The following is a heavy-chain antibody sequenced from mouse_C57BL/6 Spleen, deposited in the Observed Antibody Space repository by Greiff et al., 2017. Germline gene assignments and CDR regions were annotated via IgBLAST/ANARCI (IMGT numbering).Heavy chain of an antibody. CDR2: IDPSDSYT. Sequence: QVQLQQSGAELVRPGTSVKLSCKASGYTFTSYWMHWVKQRPGQGLEWIGVIDPSDSYTNYNQKFKGKATLTVDTSSSTAYMQLSSLTSEDSAVYYCARDPFTWFAYWGQGTLVTVSA. CDR1: GYTFTSYW. V-gene: IGHV1-59*01. J-gene: IGHJ3*01. CDR3: ARDPFTWFAY.